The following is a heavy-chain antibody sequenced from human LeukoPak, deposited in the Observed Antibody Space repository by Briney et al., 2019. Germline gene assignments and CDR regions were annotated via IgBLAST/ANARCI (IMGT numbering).Heavy chain of an antibody. CDR3: ARDDPTPDIVVVPAAPGYAFDI. J-gene: IGHJ3*02. D-gene: IGHD2-2*01. Sequence: GASVKHSCMASGYTFTSYYMHWVRQAPGQGLEWMGIINPSGGTTSYAQKFQGRATMTRDTSTSTVYMDLSSLRSEGTAVYYCARDDPTPDIVVVPAAPGYAFDIWGQGTMVTVSS. CDR1: GYTFTSYY. CDR2: INPSGGTT. V-gene: IGHV1-46*01.